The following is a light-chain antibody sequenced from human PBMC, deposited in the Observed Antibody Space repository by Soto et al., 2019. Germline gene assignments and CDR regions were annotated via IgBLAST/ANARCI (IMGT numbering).Light chain of an antibody. J-gene: IGKJ4*01. CDR2: AAS. CDR1: QSIRSY. CDR3: QQTSSTPT. Sequence: DIQLTQSPSSLSASVGDRVTITCRASQSIRSYLNWYQQKPGKAPKLLIYAASSLQTGVSSRFSGSGSGTDFTLTISNLQPEDFATYYCQQTSSTPTFGGGTKVDMK. V-gene: IGKV1-39*01.